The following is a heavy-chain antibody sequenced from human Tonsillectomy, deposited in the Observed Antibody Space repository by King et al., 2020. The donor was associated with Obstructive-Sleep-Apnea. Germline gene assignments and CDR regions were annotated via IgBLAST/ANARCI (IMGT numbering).Heavy chain of an antibody. Sequence: VQLVESGGGVVQPGRSLRLSCAASGFTFSTYAMHWVRQAPGKGLEWVAVISYDGSNKYYADSVKGRFTISRDNSKNTLYLQMNSLRAEDTAVDYCARDFSSSWDYYYGLDVWGQGTTVTVSS. D-gene: IGHD6-13*01. CDR1: GFTFSTYA. CDR3: ARDFSSSWDYYYGLDV. V-gene: IGHV3-30*04. J-gene: IGHJ6*02. CDR2: ISYDGSNK.